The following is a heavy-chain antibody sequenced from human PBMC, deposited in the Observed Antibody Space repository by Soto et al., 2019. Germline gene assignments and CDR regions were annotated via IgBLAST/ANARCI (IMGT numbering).Heavy chain of an antibody. CDR2: IGAGSTP. J-gene: IGHJ6*02. CDR1: GFTFSSHA. Sequence: GGSLRLSCAASGFTFSSHAMSWVRRAPGKGLEWVSAIGAGSTPVYADSVKGRFTISRDNSKNTLYLQMNSPGAEDTPVYYCTRTINFAIPGNGMDVWGQGTTVTVSS. V-gene: IGHV3-23*01. CDR3: TRTINFAIPGNGMDV. D-gene: IGHD2-2*02.